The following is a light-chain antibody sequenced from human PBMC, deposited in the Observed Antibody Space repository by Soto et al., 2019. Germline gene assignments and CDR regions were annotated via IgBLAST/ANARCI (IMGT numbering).Light chain of an antibody. V-gene: IGLV1-44*01. CDR3: AAWDXSLKGVV. CDR1: SSNIXSKA. J-gene: IGLJ2*01. Sequence: QSVLTQPPSASGTPGQRVTXXCSGSSSNIXSKAVNWYQHLPGTAPKLLIYSSSQRPSGVPDRFSGSKSGTSASLAISGLQSEDEADYYGAAWDXSLKGVVFGGGTKLTVL. CDR2: SSS.